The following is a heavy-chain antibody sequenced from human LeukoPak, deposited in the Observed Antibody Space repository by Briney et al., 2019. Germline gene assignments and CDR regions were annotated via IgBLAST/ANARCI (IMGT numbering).Heavy chain of an antibody. CDR2: ISSSSSST. Sequence: LSLTCTVSGGSISSGGYYWSWIRQAPGKGLEWVSYISSSSSSTNYADSVKGRFTISRDNAKNLLYLQMNSLGAEDTAVYYCARDHSAYGEGWGQGTLVTVSS. CDR1: GGSISSGGYY. V-gene: IGHV3-11*05. CDR3: ARDHSAYGEG. D-gene: IGHD5-12*01. J-gene: IGHJ4*02.